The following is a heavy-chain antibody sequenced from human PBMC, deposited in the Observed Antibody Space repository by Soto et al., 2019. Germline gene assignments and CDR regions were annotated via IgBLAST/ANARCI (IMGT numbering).Heavy chain of an antibody. D-gene: IGHD2-15*01. V-gene: IGHV1-46*01. Sequence: QVQLVQSGAEVKKPGASVKVSCKASGYIFTAYSMHWVRQAPGQGLEWMGVVNPSGGSTNYAQKVQGRITMTRDTSTSTVYLDLSSLTSEDTAVYYCAREENCSDGICYSEYFQRWGQGPLVTVSS. J-gene: IGHJ1*01. CDR1: GYIFTAYS. CDR3: AREENCSDGICYSEYFQR. CDR2: VNPSGGST.